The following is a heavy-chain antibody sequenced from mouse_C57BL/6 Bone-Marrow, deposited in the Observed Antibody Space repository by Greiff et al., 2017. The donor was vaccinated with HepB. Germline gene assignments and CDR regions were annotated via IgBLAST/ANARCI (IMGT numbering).Heavy chain of an antibody. V-gene: IGHV1-81*01. CDR2: IYPRSGNT. D-gene: IGHD6-1*01. CDR1: GYTFTSYG. CDR3: ARRDHSAAWFAY. Sequence: QVQLQQSGAELARPGASVKLSCKASGYTFTSYGISWVKQRTGQGLEWIGEIYPRSGNTYYNEKFKGKATLTADKSSSTAYMELRSLTSEDSAVYFCARRDHSAAWFAYWGQGTLVTVSA. J-gene: IGHJ3*01.